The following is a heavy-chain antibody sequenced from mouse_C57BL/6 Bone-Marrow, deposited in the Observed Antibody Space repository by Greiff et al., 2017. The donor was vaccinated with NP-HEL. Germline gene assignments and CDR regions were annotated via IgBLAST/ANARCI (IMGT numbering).Heavy chain of an antibody. J-gene: IGHJ3*01. CDR2: IDPSDSYT. CDR3: ARWGYYYDSSP. CDR1: GYTFTRYW. D-gene: IGHD1-1*01. Sequence: QVQLQQPGADLVMPGASVKLSCKASGYTFTRYWMHWVKQRPGQGLEWIGEIDPSDSYTNYNQKFKGKSTLTVDKSSSTAYKQLSSLTSEDSAVYYCARWGYYYDSSPWGQGTLVTVSA. V-gene: IGHV1-69*01.